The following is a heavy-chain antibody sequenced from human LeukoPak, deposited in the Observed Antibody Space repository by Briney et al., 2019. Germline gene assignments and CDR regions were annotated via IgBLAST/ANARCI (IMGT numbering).Heavy chain of an antibody. CDR2: ISGSGGST. D-gene: IGHD6-13*01. Sequence: GGSLRLSCAASGFTFSSYAMSWVRQAPGKGLEWVSAISGSGGSTYYADSVKGRFTISRDNSKNTLYLQVNSLRAEDTAVYYCAKDTYSSTYFDLWGRGTLVTVSS. V-gene: IGHV3-23*01. J-gene: IGHJ2*01. CDR1: GFTFSSYA. CDR3: AKDTYSSTYFDL.